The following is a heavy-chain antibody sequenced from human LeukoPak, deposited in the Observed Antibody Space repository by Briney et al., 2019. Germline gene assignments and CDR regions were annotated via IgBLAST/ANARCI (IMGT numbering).Heavy chain of an antibody. CDR2: ISGSGGST. Sequence: GGSLRLSCAASGFTFSSYAMSWVRQAPGKGLEWVSAISGSGGSTYYADSVKGRFTISRDNSKNTLYLQMNSLRAEDTAVYYCAKGAREPPNYYGSGSYWALFDYWGQGPWSPSPQ. D-gene: IGHD3-10*01. V-gene: IGHV3-23*01. CDR3: AKGAREPPNYYGSGSYWALFDY. CDR1: GFTFSSYA. J-gene: IGHJ4*02.